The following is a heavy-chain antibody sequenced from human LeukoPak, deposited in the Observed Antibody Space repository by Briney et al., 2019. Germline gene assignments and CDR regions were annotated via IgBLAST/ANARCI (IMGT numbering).Heavy chain of an antibody. CDR3: ARDPRLYSGYDRSDP. D-gene: IGHD5-12*01. Sequence: SVKVSCKASGGTFSSYAISWVRQAPGQGLEWMGRIIPILGIANYAQKFQGRVTIAADKSTSTAYMELSSLRSEDTAVYYCARDPRLYSGYDRSDPWGQGTLVTVSS. CDR1: GGTFSSYA. V-gene: IGHV1-69*04. CDR2: IIPILGIA. J-gene: IGHJ5*02.